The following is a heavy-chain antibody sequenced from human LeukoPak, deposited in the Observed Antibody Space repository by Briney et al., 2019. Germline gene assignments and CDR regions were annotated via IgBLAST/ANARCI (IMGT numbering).Heavy chain of an antibody. CDR3: AREGRQMGGYNWFDP. J-gene: IGHJ5*02. D-gene: IGHD3-16*01. Sequence: GASVKVSCKASGYTFTSYYMHWVRQAPGQGLEWMGIINPSGGSTSYAQKFQGRVTMTRDTSTSIVYMELSSLRSEDTAVYYCAREGRQMGGYNWFDPWGQGTLVTVSS. V-gene: IGHV1-46*01. CDR2: INPSGGST. CDR1: GYTFTSYY.